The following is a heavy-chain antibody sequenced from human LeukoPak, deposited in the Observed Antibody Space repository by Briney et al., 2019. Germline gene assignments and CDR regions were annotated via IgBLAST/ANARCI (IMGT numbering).Heavy chain of an antibody. J-gene: IGHJ3*02. V-gene: IGHV4-59*01. CDR2: IYYSGST. CDR1: GDSISSYY. D-gene: IGHD3-10*01. Sequence: SETLSLTCTVSGDSISSYYWSWIRQPPGKGLEGIGYIYYSGSTNYNPSLKSRVTISVDTSKNQFSLKLSSVTAADTAVYYCARDLHYGSGSYYQRYDAFDIWGQGTMVTVSS. CDR3: ARDLHYGSGSYYQRYDAFDI.